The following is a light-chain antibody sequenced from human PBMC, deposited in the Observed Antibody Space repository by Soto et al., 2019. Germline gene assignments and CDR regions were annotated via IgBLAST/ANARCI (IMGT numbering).Light chain of an antibody. J-gene: IGKJ1*01. Sequence: DIQMTQSPSTLPASVGDRVIITCRASQGLTNALVWYQQKPGKAPNLLIYNASSLASGVPFRFSGSGSGTEFTLTSRSLQPEDFSTYHCQKHISYPRTFGQGTKVESK. CDR1: QGLTNA. CDR2: NAS. CDR3: QKHISYPRT. V-gene: IGKV1-5*03.